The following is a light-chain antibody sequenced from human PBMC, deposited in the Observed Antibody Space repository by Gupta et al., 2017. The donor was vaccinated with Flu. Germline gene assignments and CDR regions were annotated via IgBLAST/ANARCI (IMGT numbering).Light chain of an antibody. J-gene: IGLJ3*02. CDR3: QAWDSSTL. Sequence: SYELTQPTSVSVSPGQTALINCTGDKLGYKYVCWYQQKPGQSPVLVIYQDSKRPAGIPERCSGSNSGNTATLTSSEAQAMDEYVYYCQAWDSSTLFGGGTKLTVL. CDR1: KLGYKY. V-gene: IGLV3-1*01. CDR2: QDS.